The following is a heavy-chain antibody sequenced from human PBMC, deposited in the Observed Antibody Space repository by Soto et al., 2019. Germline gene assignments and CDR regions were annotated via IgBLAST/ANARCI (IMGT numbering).Heavy chain of an antibody. V-gene: IGHV2-5*02. D-gene: IGHD7-27*01. CDR3: AHRRLGSEEGLFDC. Sequence: QITLKESGPTLVKPTQTLTLTCTFSGFSLSTNGVGVAWIRQPPGKALEWLALIYWDDDKRYSPSLKSRLTVTQDTSKNQVVLTMTNMDPVDTATYYCAHRRLGSEEGLFDCWGQGTLVTVSS. J-gene: IGHJ4*02. CDR1: GFSLSTNGVG. CDR2: IYWDDDK.